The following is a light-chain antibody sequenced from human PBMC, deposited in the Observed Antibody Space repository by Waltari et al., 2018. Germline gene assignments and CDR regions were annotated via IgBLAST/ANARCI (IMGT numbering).Light chain of an antibody. CDR1: SSDVCGYNY. Sequence: QSALTQPRSVSGSPGQSVTISCTGTSSDVCGYNYVSWYQQHPGKAPKLMIYDVSKRPSGVPDGFSGSKSGNTASLTISGLQAEDEADYYCCSYAGSYTLVFGGGTKLTVL. J-gene: IGLJ3*02. CDR3: CSYAGSYTLV. CDR2: DVS. V-gene: IGLV2-11*01.